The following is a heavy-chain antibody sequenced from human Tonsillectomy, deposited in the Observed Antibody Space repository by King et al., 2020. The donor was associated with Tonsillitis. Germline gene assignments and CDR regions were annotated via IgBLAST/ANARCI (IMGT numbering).Heavy chain of an antibody. V-gene: IGHV3-7*01. CDR2: IKQDGSEK. J-gene: IGHJ5*02. D-gene: IGHD3-3*01. CDR3: ARDGHYDFPEGGWFDP. Sequence: VQLVQSGGGLVQPGGSLRLSCAASGFTFSSYWMSWVRQAPGKGLEWVANIKQDGSEKYYVDSVKGRFTISRDNAKNSLYLQMNSLRAEDTAVYYCARDGHYDFPEGGWFDPWGQATLVTVSS. CDR1: GFTFSSYW.